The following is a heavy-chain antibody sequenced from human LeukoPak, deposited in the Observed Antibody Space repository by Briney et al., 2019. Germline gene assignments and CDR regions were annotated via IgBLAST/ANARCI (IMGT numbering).Heavy chain of an antibody. CDR1: GFTFSDYY. CDR2: ISSSGSTI. V-gene: IGHV3-11*04. D-gene: IGHD5-24*01. Sequence: PGGSLRLSCAASGFTFSDYYMSWIRQAPGKGLEWVSYISSSGSTIYYADSVKGRFTISRDNDKNSLYLQMNSLRAEDTAVYYCAGLTEMATIKNDYWGQGTLVTVSS. CDR3: AGLTEMATIKNDY. J-gene: IGHJ4*02.